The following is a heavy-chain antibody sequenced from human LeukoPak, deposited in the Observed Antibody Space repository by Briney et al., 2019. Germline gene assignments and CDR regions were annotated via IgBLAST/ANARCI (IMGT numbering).Heavy chain of an antibody. CDR1: GLTFNSYG. V-gene: IGHV3-30*02. J-gene: IGHJ4*02. CDR2: IRNDGSDE. Sequence: GGSLRLSCAASGLTFNSYGMHWVRQAPGKGLQWVAFIRNDGSDEYYADSVKGRLTISRDNSKNTLYLQMNSLRPEDTAVYYCARDSITMIDWGQGTLVTVSS. D-gene: IGHD3-22*01. CDR3: ARDSITMID.